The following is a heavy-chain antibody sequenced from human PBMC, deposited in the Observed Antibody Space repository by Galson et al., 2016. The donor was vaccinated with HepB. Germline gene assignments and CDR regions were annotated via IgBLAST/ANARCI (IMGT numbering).Heavy chain of an antibody. Sequence: SVKVSCKASGFPLTSYGIIWVRQAPRQGLEWMGWISPYNDDTNYPQKFQGRVTVTANTSTNTVYMELRSLGSDDAAVYYCARIRRDYYFGMDVWGLGTTVSVYS. CDR2: ISPYNDDT. J-gene: IGHJ6*01. CDR3: ARIRRDYYFGMDV. V-gene: IGHV1-18*01. CDR1: GFPLTSYG.